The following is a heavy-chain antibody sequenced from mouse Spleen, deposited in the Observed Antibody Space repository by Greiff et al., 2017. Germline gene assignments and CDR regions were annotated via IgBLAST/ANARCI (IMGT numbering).Heavy chain of an antibody. CDR3: TRFYYYGSSWFAY. Sequence: QVQLQQSGAELVRPGASVTLSCKASGYTFTDYEMHWVKQTPVHGLEWIGAIDPETGGTAYNQKFKGKAILTADKSSSTAYMELRSLTSEDSAVYYCTRFYYYGSSWFAYWGQGTLVTVSA. CDR2: IDPETGGT. D-gene: IGHD1-1*01. CDR1: GYTFTDYE. J-gene: IGHJ3*01. V-gene: IGHV1-15*01.